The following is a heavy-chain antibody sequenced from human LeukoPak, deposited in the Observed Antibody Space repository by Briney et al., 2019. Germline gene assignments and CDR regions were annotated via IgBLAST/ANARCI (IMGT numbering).Heavy chain of an antibody. CDR1: GGSVGSGGFY. J-gene: IGHJ6*02. D-gene: IGHD6-19*01. Sequence: SETLSLTRTVSGGSVGSGGFYWSWIRQPPGKGLEWIANIYYSGRTNYIPSLKSRVTISVDTSKNQFSLKLSSVTAADTAVYYCARDRLYSYYDMDVWGQGTTVTVSS. CDR3: ARDRLYSYYDMDV. V-gene: IGHV4-61*08. CDR2: IYYSGRT.